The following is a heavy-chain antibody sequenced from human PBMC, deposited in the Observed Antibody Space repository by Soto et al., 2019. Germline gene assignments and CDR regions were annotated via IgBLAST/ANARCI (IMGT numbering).Heavy chain of an antibody. CDR2: INPSNGVT. V-gene: IGHV1-2*02. J-gene: IGHJ4*02. CDR1: GYMFTGFY. D-gene: IGHD6-19*01. CDR3: AAAAIPVAGRHPDF. Sequence: QVQLVQSGAEVKRPGASVKVSCKASGYMFTGFYLHWVRQAPGQGLEWMGWINPSNGVTTYAKNFQGRVTMTRDSSISTAYMELSSLRSDDTAVYFCAAAAIPVAGRHPDFWGQGTVVTVS.